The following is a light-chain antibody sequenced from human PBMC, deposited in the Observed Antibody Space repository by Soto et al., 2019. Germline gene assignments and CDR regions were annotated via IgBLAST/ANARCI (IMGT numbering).Light chain of an antibody. CDR3: QQYKNWPPYT. J-gene: IGKJ2*01. CDR1: QSVSSN. V-gene: IGKV3-15*01. Sequence: EIVMTQSPATLSVSPGERATLSCRASQSVSSNLAWYQQKPGQAPRLLIYGASTRATGNPARFSGSGSGTELTLTISSLQSEDFAVYYCQQYKNWPPYTFGQGTKLEIK. CDR2: GAS.